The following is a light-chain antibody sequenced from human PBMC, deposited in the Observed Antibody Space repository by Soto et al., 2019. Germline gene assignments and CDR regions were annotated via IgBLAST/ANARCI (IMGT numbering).Light chain of an antibody. CDR2: DTN. CDR1: SSNIGNNY. V-gene: IGLV1-51*01. J-gene: IGLJ2*01. CDR3: GTWDSSLSAVV. Sequence: QSVLTQPPSVSAAPGQKVTISCSGSSSNIGNNYVSWYQQLPGIAPKLLIYDTNKRPSGIPDRFSGSKSGTSATLGISGLQTGDEADYYCGTWDSSLSAVVFGGGTKLTVL.